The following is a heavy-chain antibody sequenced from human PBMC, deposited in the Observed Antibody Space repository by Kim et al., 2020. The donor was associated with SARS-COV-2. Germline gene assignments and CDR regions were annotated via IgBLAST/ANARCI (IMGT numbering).Heavy chain of an antibody. CDR1: GDSVSSGDYY. J-gene: IGHJ3*02. D-gene: IGHD3-22*01. Sequence: SETLSLTCTVSGDSVSSGDYYWSWIRQSPRKGLEWIGHIFYTGNTNYNPSVESRVSISVDTSKSQFSLNLRSVTAADTAVYYCAREVIKYYDPSGHYIPTDAVEIWGQGTVVTVSS. V-gene: IGHV4-61*08. CDR3: AREVIKYYDPSGHYIPTDAVEI. CDR2: IFYTGNT.